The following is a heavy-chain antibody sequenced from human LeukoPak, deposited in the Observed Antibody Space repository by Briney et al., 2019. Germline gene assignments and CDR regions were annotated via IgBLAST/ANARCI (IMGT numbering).Heavy chain of an antibody. Sequence: GGSLRLSCAASGFTVSSNYMSWVRQAPGKGLEWVSVIYSGGSTYYADSVKGRFTISRDNSKSTLYIQMNSLRAEDTAVYYCARGWGHGAFDIWGQGTMVTVSS. CDR2: IYSGGST. CDR1: GFTVSSNY. J-gene: IGHJ3*02. CDR3: ARGWGHGAFDI. D-gene: IGHD3-16*01. V-gene: IGHV3-53*01.